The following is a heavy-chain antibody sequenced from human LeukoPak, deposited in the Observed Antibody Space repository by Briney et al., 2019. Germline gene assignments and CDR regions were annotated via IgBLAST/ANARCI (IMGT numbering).Heavy chain of an antibody. CDR2: IKQDGSEK. V-gene: IGHV3-7*01. J-gene: IGHJ4*02. D-gene: IGHD3-22*01. CDR1: GFTFSSYW. CDR3: ARDDLYYYDSSGYSGFDY. Sequence: GGSLRLSCAASGFTFSSYWMSWVRQAPGEGLEWVANIKQDGSEKYYVDSVKGRFTISRDNAKNSLYLQMNSLRAEDTAVYYCARDDLYYYDSSGYSGFDYWGQGTLVTVSS.